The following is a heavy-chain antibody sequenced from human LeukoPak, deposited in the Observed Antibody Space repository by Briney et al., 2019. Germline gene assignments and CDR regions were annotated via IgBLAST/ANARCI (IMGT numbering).Heavy chain of an antibody. Sequence: RASVKVSCKASGYTFTGYYMHWVRQAPGQGLEWMGWINPNSGGTNYAQKFQGWVTMTRDTSISTAYMELSRLRSDDTAVYYCARITTGTTAPVVRHLGAFDIWGQGTMVTVSS. CDR2: INPNSGGT. CDR1: GYTFTGYY. CDR3: ARITTGTTAPVVRHLGAFDI. J-gene: IGHJ3*02. V-gene: IGHV1-2*04. D-gene: IGHD1-1*01.